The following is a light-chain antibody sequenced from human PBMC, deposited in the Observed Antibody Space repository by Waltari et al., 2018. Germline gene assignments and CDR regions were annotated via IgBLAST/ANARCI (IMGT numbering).Light chain of an antibody. CDR1: QDFNSN. J-gene: IGKJ2*01. V-gene: IGKV3-15*01. CDR3: QQYDKWPYT. Sequence: EIVMTQSPATLSVSPGERATVSGRASQDFNSNLAWYQQKHGQAPRLLIYGASTRATGTPARFSGSASGTEFTLTISSLQSEDFAIYYCQQYDKWPYTFGQGTKLEIK. CDR2: GAS.